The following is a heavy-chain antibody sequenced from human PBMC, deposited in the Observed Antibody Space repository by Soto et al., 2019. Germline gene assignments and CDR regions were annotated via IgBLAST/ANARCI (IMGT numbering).Heavy chain of an antibody. D-gene: IGHD4-17*01. CDR2: IYYTGDA. J-gene: IGHJ4*02. V-gene: IGHV4-59*01. CDR3: ASMYGDRDY. CDR1: GGSISTYD. Sequence: SETMSVSYPVSGGSISTYDLSWIRQPPGKGLEWIGYIYYTGDANYNPSLKSRVTISVDTSKNQFSLKLSSVTAADTAVYYCASMYGDRDYWGQGTLVTVSS.